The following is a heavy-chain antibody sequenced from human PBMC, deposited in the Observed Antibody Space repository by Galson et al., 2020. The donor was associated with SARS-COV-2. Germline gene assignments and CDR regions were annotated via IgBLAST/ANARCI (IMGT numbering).Heavy chain of an antibody. Sequence: SETLSLTCTVSGGSISSSSYYWGWIRQPPGKGLEWIGSIYYSGSTYYNPSLKSRVTISVDTSKNQFSLKLSSVTAADTAVYYCARHKGSNCYTDFDYWGQGTLVTVSS. CDR1: GGSISSSSYY. J-gene: IGHJ4*02. D-gene: IGHD2-2*02. V-gene: IGHV4-39*01. CDR3: ARHKGSNCYTDFDY. CDR2: IYYSGST.